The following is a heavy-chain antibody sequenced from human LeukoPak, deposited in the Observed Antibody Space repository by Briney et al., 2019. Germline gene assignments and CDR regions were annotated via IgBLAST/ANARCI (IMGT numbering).Heavy chain of an antibody. CDR3: ARTTYGSPCAFDL. D-gene: IGHD4-17*01. CDR1: GFPFNSHG. V-gene: IGHV3-30*03. J-gene: IGHJ5*02. Sequence: GGSLRLSCAASGFPFNSHGMHWVRQAPGKGLEWLAVISYEGSKQYYADSVRGRFTISRDDAKSSLYLQMNSLGAEDTAVYHCARTTYGSPCAFDLWGQGTLVTVSS. CDR2: ISYEGSKQ.